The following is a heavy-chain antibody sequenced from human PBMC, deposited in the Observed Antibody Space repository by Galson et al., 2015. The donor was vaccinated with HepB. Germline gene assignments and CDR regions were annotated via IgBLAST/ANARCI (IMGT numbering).Heavy chain of an antibody. CDR2: IYPGDSDT. J-gene: IGHJ2*01. CDR3: ARLRGEPVVVAATNPLHWYFDL. Sequence: QSGAEVKKPGESLTISCKGSGYSFTSYRIGWVRQMPGKGLEWMGIIYPGDSDTRYSPSFQGQVTISADKSISTAYLQWSSLKASDTAMYYCARLRGEPVVVAATNPLHWYFDLWGRGTLVTVSS. V-gene: IGHV5-51*01. D-gene: IGHD2-15*01. CDR1: GYSFTSYR.